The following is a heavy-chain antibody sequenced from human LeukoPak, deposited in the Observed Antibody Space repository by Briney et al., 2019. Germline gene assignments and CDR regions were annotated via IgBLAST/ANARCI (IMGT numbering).Heavy chain of an antibody. CDR1: GGSISSYY. V-gene: IGHV4-59*01. Sequence: SETLSLTCTVSGGSISSYYWSWIRQPPGKGLEWIGYIYYSGSTNYSPSLKSRVTISVDTSKNQFSLKLSSVTAADTAVYYCARAVYCSSTSCYPYYYYYMDVWGKGTTVTVSS. CDR2: IYYSGST. CDR3: ARAVYCSSTSCYPYYYYYMDV. J-gene: IGHJ6*03. D-gene: IGHD2-2*01.